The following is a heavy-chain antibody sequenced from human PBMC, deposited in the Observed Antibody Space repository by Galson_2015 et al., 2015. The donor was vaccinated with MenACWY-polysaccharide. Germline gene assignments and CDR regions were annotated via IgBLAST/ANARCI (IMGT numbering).Heavy chain of an antibody. J-gene: IGHJ4*02. Sequence: SLRLSCAASGFTFTSYTMSWIRQAPGKGPEWVTAISLDGRNPYYADPVKGRFAISRDNSKNTLYLQMHDLRAEDTAVYYCVKAHETSGWNRGPGYWGQGTLVTVSS. D-gene: IGHD1-1*01. CDR3: VKAHETSGWNRGPGY. CDR2: ISLDGRNP. CDR1: GFTFTSYT. V-gene: IGHV3-23*01.